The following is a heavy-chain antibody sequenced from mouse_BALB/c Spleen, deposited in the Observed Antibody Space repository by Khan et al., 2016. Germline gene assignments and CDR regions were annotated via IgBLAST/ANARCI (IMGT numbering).Heavy chain of an antibody. CDR3: ARGEIYYYGGNYFDY. CDR1: GFAFSSYD. CDR2: ISSGGGST. D-gene: IGHD1-1*01. V-gene: IGHV5-12-1*01. Sequence: EVELVESGGGLVKPGGSLKLSCAASGFAFSSYDMSWVRQTPEKRLEWVAYISSGGGSTYYPDTVKGRFTISRDNAKNTLYLQMSSLKSEDTAMYYCARGEIYYYGGNYFDYWGQGTTLTVSS. J-gene: IGHJ2*01.